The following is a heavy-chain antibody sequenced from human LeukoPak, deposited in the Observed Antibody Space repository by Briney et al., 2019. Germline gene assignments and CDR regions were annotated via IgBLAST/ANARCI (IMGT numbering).Heavy chain of an antibody. V-gene: IGHV3-11*04. Sequence: GGSLRLSCAASGFIFSDYYMSWIRQAPGKGLEWVSYISNSGSIIHYADSLKGRFTISRDNAKNLVYLQMNSLRAEDTAVYYCAREHLGVAAADYWGQGTLVTVSS. CDR1: GFIFSDYY. CDR2: ISNSGSII. CDR3: AREHLGVAAADY. D-gene: IGHD6-19*01. J-gene: IGHJ4*02.